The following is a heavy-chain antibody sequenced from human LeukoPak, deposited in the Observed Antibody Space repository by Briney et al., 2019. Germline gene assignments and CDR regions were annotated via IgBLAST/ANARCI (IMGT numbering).Heavy chain of an antibody. J-gene: IGHJ4*02. CDR3: AKWGDYDILTGYYVPDY. Sequence: GGSLRLSCVASGFTFTNYAMSWVRQAPGKGLEWVSAITGSDGSSYYADSVKGRFTISRDNSKNTLYLQVNSLRAEDAAVYYCAKWGDYDILTGYYVPDYWGQGTLVTVSS. V-gene: IGHV3-23*01. CDR1: GFTFTNYA. CDR2: ITGSDGSS. D-gene: IGHD3-9*01.